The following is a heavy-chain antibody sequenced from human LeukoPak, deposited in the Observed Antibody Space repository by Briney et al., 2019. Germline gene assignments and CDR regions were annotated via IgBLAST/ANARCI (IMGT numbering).Heavy chain of an antibody. CDR1: GFTFSSYS. D-gene: IGHD4-17*01. CDR3: ARDRTTVTTFDY. V-gene: IGHV3-74*01. CDR2: INGNGGST. J-gene: IGHJ4*02. Sequence: GGSLRLSCAASGFTFSSYSMSWVRQAPGKGLVWVSHINGNGGSTSYAGSVKGRFTISRDNAKNSLYLQMNTLRAEDTAVYYCARDRTTVTTFDYWGQGTLVTVSS.